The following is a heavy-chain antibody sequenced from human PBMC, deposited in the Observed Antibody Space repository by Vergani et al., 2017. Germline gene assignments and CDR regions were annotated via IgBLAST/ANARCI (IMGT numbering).Heavy chain of an antibody. D-gene: IGHD5-18*01. CDR1: GFTVSSNY. CDR2: IYSGGST. Sequence: EVQLVESGGGLVQPGGSLRLSCAASGFTVSSNYMSWVRQAPGKGLEWVSVIYSGGSTYDADSVKGRFTISRHNSKNTLYLKMNSLRAEDTAVYYCARVGIQGWSYYYYMDVWGKGTTVTVSS. J-gene: IGHJ6*03. V-gene: IGHV3-53*04. CDR3: ARVGIQGWSYYYYMDV.